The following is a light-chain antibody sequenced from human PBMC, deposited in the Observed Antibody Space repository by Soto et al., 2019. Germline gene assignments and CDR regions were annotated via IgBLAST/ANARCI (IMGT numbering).Light chain of an antibody. Sequence: QSALTQPPSVSGAPGQRVTLSCAGSSSNIGAGYDVHWYQQLPGTAPQLLIYANSNRPSGVPDRFSGSKSGTSASLAITGLQAEDEADYYCQSYDSSLSAVVFGGGTQLTVL. CDR1: SSNIGAGYD. CDR2: ANS. J-gene: IGLJ7*01. CDR3: QSYDSSLSAVV. V-gene: IGLV1-40*01.